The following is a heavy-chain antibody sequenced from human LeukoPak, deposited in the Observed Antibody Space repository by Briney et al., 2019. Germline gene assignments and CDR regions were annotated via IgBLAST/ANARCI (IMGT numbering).Heavy chain of an antibody. CDR2: ISSSGDYT. Sequence: GGYLRLSCAASGFIFSDYSMNWVRQAPEKGLEWVSSISSSGDYTYYADSVKGRFTIFRDNGKNSLYLELNSLTAEDTAVYYCAIYCGVDCYLGYTFDIWGQGTMVTVSS. D-gene: IGHD2-21*02. CDR1: GFIFSDYS. CDR3: AIYCGVDCYLGYTFDI. J-gene: IGHJ3*02. V-gene: IGHV3-21*01.